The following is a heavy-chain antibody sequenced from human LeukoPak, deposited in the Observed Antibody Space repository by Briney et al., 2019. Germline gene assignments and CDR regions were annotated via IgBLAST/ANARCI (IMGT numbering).Heavy chain of an antibody. CDR3: ARANLAVAARGYYYYYYMDV. CDR2: IKQDGSEK. CDR1: GFTFSSYW. J-gene: IGHJ6*03. V-gene: IGHV3-7*01. D-gene: IGHD6-19*01. Sequence: GGSLRLSCAASGFTFSSYWMSWVRQAPGKGLEWVANIKQDGSEKYYVDSVKGRFTISRDNAKNSLYLQMNSLRAEDTAVYYCARANLAVAARGYYYYYYMDVWGKGTTVTVSS.